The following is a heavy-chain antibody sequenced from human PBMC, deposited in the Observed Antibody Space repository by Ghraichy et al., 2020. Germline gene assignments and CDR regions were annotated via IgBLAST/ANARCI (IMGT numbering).Heavy chain of an antibody. CDR2: IYYSGST. D-gene: IGHD3-22*01. CDR3: ARRPITMIVVRAPDAFDI. J-gene: IGHJ3*02. V-gene: IGHV4-39*01. Sequence: SETLSLTCTVSGGSISSSSYYWGWIRQPPGKGLEWIGSIYYSGSTYYNPSLKSRVTISVDTSKNQFSLKLSSVTAADTAVYYCARRPITMIVVRAPDAFDIWGQGTMVTVSS. CDR1: GGSISSSSYY.